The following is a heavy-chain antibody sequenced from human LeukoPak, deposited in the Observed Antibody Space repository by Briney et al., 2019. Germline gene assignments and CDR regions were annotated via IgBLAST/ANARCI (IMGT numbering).Heavy chain of an antibody. CDR3: TRDLFGYDSTLVCDY. CDR1: GFTFSSEA. CDR2: IRSKAYGGTT. J-gene: IGHJ4*02. V-gene: IGHV3-49*04. Sequence: GGSLRLSCAVSGFTFSSEAMSWVRQAPGKGLEWVGFIRSKAYGGTTEYAASVKGRFTISRDDSKSIAYLQMNSLKTEDTAVYYCTRDLFGYDSTLVCDYWGQGTLVTVSS. D-gene: IGHD3-22*01.